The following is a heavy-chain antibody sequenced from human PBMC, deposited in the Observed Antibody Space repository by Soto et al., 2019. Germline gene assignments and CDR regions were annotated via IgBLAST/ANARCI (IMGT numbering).Heavy chain of an antibody. CDR3: VRDTPHNWFDP. CDR2: IGTDGGTT. Sequence: EVHLVESGGGLVQPGGSLRLSCAASGFTVTNYWMHWVRQAPGKGLEWVSRIGTDGGTTVYADSVKGRFTISKDDAKNTVYLQMHSLRVEDTAVYPCVRDTPHNWFDPWGQGTLVTVSP. CDR1: GFTVTNYW. J-gene: IGHJ5*02. V-gene: IGHV3-74*01.